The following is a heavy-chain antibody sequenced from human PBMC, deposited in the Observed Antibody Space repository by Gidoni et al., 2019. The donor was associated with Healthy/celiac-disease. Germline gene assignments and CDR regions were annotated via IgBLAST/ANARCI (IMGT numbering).Heavy chain of an antibody. Sequence: EVQLVESGGGLVQPGGSLRLSCAASAFPFLSYSINWVRQAPGKGLEWVSYMSSSSSTIYYADSVKGRFTISRDNAKNSLYLQMNSLRDEDTAVYYCARGRHYYDSSGLNAFDIWGQGTMVTVSS. D-gene: IGHD3-22*01. CDR2: MSSSSSTI. CDR3: ARGRHYYDSSGLNAFDI. V-gene: IGHV3-48*02. CDR1: AFPFLSYS. J-gene: IGHJ3*02.